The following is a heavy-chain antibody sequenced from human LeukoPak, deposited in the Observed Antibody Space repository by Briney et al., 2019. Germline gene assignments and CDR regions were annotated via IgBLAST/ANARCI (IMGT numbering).Heavy chain of an antibody. CDR3: ARGRSYGYMDV. CDR1: GFTVSSNY. D-gene: IGHD5-18*01. CDR2: IYSGGTT. Sequence: PGGSLRLSCAASGFTVSSNYMSWVRQAPGKGLEWVSVIYSGGTTYYADSVKGRFTISRDNSKNTLYLQMNSLRAEGTAVYYCARGRSYGYMDVWGQGTTVTVSS. J-gene: IGHJ6*02. V-gene: IGHV3-53*01.